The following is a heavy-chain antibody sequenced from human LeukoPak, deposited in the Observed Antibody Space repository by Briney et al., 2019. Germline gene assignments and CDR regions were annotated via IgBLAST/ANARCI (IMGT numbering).Heavy chain of an antibody. CDR3: ARDGIVATISIGDWFDP. Sequence: GASVKVSCKASGYTFTGYYMHWVRQAPGQGLAWMGWINPNSGGTNYAQKFQGRVTMTRDTSISTAYMELSRLRSDDTAVYYCARDGIVATISIGDWFDPWGQGTLVTVSS. J-gene: IGHJ5*02. V-gene: IGHV1-2*02. D-gene: IGHD5-12*01. CDR2: INPNSGGT. CDR1: GYTFTGYY.